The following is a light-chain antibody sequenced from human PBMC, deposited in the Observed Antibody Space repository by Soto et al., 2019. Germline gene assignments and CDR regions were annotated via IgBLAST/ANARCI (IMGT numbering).Light chain of an antibody. Sequence: QSVLTQPASVSGSPGQTIAISCTGTSSDAGGYEFVSWYRQHPCKAAKLLSSHVSNRPSVVSDWLSGSKSGNTASLTISGLQAEYEADYYCSSFTSAYTFIFGRATKVTVL. J-gene: IGLJ1*01. CDR3: SSFTSAYTFI. CDR2: HVS. CDR1: SSDAGGYEF. V-gene: IGLV2-14*03.